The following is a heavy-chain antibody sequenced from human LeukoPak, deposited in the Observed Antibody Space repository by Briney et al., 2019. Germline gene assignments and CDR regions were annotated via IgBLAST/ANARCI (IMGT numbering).Heavy chain of an antibody. CDR3: ARDGGIAGATFTGVIDH. J-gene: IGHJ4*02. CDR2: IDTTGNT. V-gene: IGHV4-4*07. D-gene: IGHD1-26*01. Sequence: SETLSLTCTVSGGFIRTYYWSWIRQPAGKGLEWIGRIDTTGNTNYDPSLKSRVTMSVDTAVNQFSLNLNSVTAADTAVYYCARDGGIAGATFTGVIDHWGQGTPVTVSS. CDR1: GGFIRTYY.